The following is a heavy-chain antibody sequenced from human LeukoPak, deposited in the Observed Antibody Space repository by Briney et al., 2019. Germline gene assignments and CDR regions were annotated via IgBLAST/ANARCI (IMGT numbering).Heavy chain of an antibody. CDR1: GFTFSSYA. D-gene: IGHD6-13*01. CDR2: ISGSGGST. J-gene: IGHJ4*02. Sequence: GGSLRLSCAASGFTFSSYAMSWVRQASGKGLEWVSAISGSGGSTYYADSVKGRFTIPRDNSKNTLYLQMNSLRAEDTAVYYCAKLSYIAAAAPHFDYWGQGTLVTVSS. CDR3: AKLSYIAAAAPHFDY. V-gene: IGHV3-23*01.